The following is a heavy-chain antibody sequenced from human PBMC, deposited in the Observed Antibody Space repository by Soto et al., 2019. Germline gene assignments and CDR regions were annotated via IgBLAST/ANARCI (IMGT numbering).Heavy chain of an antibody. J-gene: IGHJ5*02. V-gene: IGHV1-18*01. CDR3: ARVHNWFXP. CDR2: ISGYNGNT. Sequence: ASVKVSCKASGYTFTSYDITWVRQAPGQGLEWMGWISGYNGNTKYAQKFQGRVTMTTDTSTTTAFMELRSLSSDDTAVFYCARVHNWFXPWGQGTLVTVSS. CDR1: GYTFTSYD.